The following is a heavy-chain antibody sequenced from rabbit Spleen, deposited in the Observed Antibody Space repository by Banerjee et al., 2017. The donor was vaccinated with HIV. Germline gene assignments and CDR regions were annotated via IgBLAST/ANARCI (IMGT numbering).Heavy chain of an antibody. V-gene: IGHV1S40*01. J-gene: IGHJ3*01. Sequence: QSLEESGGDLVKPGASLTLTCKASGFSFSSGYYMCWIRQAPGKGLELIACNNAINSGRTWYASWAKGRFTISKTSTTVTLQMTSLTAAATATYFCARAIVPWLGLTRLDLWGPGTLFTVS. CDR3: ARAIVPWLGLTRLDL. CDR2: NNAINSGRT. D-gene: IGHD4-1*01. CDR1: GFSFSSGYY.